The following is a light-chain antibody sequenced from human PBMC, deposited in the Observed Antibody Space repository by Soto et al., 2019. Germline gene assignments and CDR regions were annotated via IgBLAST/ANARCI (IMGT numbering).Light chain of an antibody. CDR2: EVS. CDR3: SSYTGSSTLDYV. J-gene: IGLJ1*01. CDR1: SSDVGIYNY. V-gene: IGLV2-14*01. Sequence: QSALTQPASVSGSPGQSIAISCTGSSSDVGIYNYVSWYQQHPGKVPKLIIYEVSDRPSGVSNRFSGSKSGNTASLTISGLQAEDEADYYCSSYTGSSTLDYVFGTGTKVTVL.